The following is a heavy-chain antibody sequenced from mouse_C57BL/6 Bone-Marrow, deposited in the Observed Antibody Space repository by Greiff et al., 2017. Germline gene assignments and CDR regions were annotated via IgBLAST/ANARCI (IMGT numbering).Heavy chain of an antibody. CDR2: IDPENGDN. CDR3: TIDSSGAAWFAY. D-gene: IGHD3-2*02. V-gene: IGHV14-4*01. J-gene: IGHJ3*01. Sequence: EVQGVESGAELVRPGASVKLSCTASGFNIKDDYMHWVKQRPEQGLEWIGWIDPENGDNDYASKFQGKATITADTSSNTSYLQLSSLTSEDTAVYYCTIDSSGAAWFAYWGQGTLVTVSA. CDR1: GFNIKDDY.